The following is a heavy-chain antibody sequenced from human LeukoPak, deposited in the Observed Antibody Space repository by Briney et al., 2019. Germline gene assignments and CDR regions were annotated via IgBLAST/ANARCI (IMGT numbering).Heavy chain of an antibody. CDR2: IIPILGIA. Sequence: SVKVSCKASGGTFSSYAISWVRQAPGQGLEWMGRIIPILGIANYAQKFQGRVTITADKSTSTAYMELRSLRSDDTAVYYCARDRGYSYGYCFDYWGQGTLVTVSS. CDR1: GGTFSSYA. CDR3: ARDRGYSYGYCFDY. V-gene: IGHV1-69*04. D-gene: IGHD5-18*01. J-gene: IGHJ4*02.